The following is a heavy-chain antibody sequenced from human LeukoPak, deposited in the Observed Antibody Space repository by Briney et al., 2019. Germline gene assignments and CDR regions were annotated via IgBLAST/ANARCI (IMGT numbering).Heavy chain of an antibody. CDR2: ISGSGGST. D-gene: IGHD3-3*01. J-gene: IGHJ4*02. Sequence: GGSLRLSCAASGFTFSSYAMSWVRQAPGKGLEWVSAISGSGGSTYYAGSVKGRFTISRDNSKNTLYLQMNSLRAEDTAVYYCAKDFWSGYYSEYWGQGTLVSVSS. CDR3: AKDFWSGYYSEY. CDR1: GFTFSSYA. V-gene: IGHV3-23*01.